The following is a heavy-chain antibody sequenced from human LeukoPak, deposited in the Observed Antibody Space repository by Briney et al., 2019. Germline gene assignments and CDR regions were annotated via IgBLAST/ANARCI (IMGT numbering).Heavy chain of an antibody. J-gene: IGHJ6*02. V-gene: IGHV3-9*01. Sequence: PGRSLRLSCAASGFTFDDYAMHWVRHAPGKGLEWVSGISWHCGSIGHADSVKGRFTISRDNAKNSLYLQMNSLRGEDTALYYCAKDSAGMGLYGMDVWGQGPTVTVSS. CDR3: AKDSAGMGLYGMDV. CDR2: ISWHCGSI. D-gene: IGHD6-13*01. CDR1: GFTFDDYA.